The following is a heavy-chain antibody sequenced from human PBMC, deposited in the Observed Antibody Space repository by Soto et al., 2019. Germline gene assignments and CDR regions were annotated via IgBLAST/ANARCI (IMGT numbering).Heavy chain of an antibody. CDR3: ARVVEIAARPLDV. V-gene: IGHV1-18*01. J-gene: IGHJ6*02. CDR2: ISAYNGNP. D-gene: IGHD6-6*01. Sequence: VASGKVSCKASGYTFTSYGISWVRQAPGQGLEWMGWISAYNGNPNYAQKLQGRVTMTTDTSTSTAYMELRSLRSADTAVYYCARVVEIAARPLDVWGQGTTVTVSS. CDR1: GYTFTSYG.